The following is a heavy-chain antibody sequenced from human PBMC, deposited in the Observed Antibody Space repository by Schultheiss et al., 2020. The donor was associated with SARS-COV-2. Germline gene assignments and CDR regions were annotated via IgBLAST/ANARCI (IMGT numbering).Heavy chain of an antibody. V-gene: IGHV3-74*01. CDR1: EITFGNFW. CDR3: ARGLAVISGGWLDT. D-gene: IGHD2-21*01. J-gene: IGHJ5*02. Sequence: GGSLRLSCAGSEITFGNFWMHWVRQAPGKGLMWVARTNEDGTITNYADSVKGRFTISRDNANNSLYLEMNNLRAEDTGLYYCARGLAVISGGWLDTWGQGTLVTVLL. CDR2: TNEDGTIT.